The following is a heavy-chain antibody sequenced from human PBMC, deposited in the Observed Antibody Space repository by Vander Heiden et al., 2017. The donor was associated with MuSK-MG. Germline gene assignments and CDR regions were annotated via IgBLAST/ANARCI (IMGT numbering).Heavy chain of an antibody. V-gene: IGHV3-21*01. J-gene: IGHJ4*02. Sequence: EVQLVESGGGLVNPGGSLRLSCAASGFTFTDYSMNWVRLAPEKGLEWVSSISRGSTYIYYADSVKGRFTISRDNAQNSLYLQMNSLRVEDTAVYYCVRGGYGSGSYYGFWGQGTLVTVSS. CDR3: VRGGYGSGSYYGF. D-gene: IGHD1-26*01. CDR2: ISRGSTYI. CDR1: GFTFTDYS.